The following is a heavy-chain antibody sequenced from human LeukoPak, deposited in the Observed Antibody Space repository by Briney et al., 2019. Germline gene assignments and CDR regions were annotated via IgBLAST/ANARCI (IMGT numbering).Heavy chain of an antibody. V-gene: IGHV3-23*01. D-gene: IGHD5-18*01. CDR2: ISGSGGST. CDR1: GFTFSSYA. CDR3: AKDRYSYGYIYWFAP. J-gene: IGHJ5*02. Sequence: GGSLRLSCAASGFTFSSYAMSWVRQAPGKGLEWVSAISGSGGSTYYADSVKGRFTISRDNSKNTLYLQMNSLRAEDTAVYYWAKDRYSYGYIYWFAPWGEGTLVTFSS.